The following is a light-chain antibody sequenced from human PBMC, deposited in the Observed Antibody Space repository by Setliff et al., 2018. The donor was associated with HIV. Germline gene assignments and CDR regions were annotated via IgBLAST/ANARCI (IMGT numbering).Light chain of an antibody. CDR3: CSYTTYSTYV. V-gene: IGLV2-11*01. Sequence: QSVLTQPRSVSGSPGQSVTISCSGTSSDVGGYDYVSWYQQHPGKAPKLIIYEINKRPSGVSNRFSGSKSGNTASLTISGLQPEDETDYYCCSYTTYSTYVFGTGTKVTVL. J-gene: IGLJ1*01. CDR1: SSDVGGYDY. CDR2: EIN.